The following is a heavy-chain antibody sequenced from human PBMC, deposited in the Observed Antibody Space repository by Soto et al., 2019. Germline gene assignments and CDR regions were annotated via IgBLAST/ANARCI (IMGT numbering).Heavy chain of an antibody. Sequence: EVQLLESGGGLVQPGGSLRLSCAASRFTFSSYAMSWVRQAPGKGLEWVSAISGSGGSTYYADSVKGRFTISRDNSKNTLYLQMNSLRAEDTAVYYCAKGYYYGSGSETYYYGMDVWGQGTTVTVSS. D-gene: IGHD3-10*01. V-gene: IGHV3-23*01. J-gene: IGHJ6*02. CDR1: RFTFSSYA. CDR2: ISGSGGST. CDR3: AKGYYYGSGSETYYYGMDV.